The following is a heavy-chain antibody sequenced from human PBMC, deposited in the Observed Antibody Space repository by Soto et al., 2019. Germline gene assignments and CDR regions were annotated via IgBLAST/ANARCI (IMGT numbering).Heavy chain of an antibody. Sequence: GASVKVSCKASGYTFTSYAMHWVRQAPGQRLEWMGWINAGNGNTKYSQKFQGRVTITRDTSASTAYMELSSLRSEDTAVYYCASGGLYDYGDYAPDYWGQGTLVTVSS. CDR1: GYTFTSYA. D-gene: IGHD4-17*01. CDR2: INAGNGNT. J-gene: IGHJ4*02. CDR3: ASGGLYDYGDYAPDY. V-gene: IGHV1-3*01.